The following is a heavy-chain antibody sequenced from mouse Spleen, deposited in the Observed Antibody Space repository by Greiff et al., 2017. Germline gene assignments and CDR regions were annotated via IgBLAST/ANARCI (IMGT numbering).Heavy chain of an antibody. J-gene: IGHJ2*01. Sequence: QVQLQQPGAELVMPGASVKLSCKASGYTFTSYWMHWVKQRPGQGLEWIGEIDPSDSYTNYNQKFKGKATLTVDKSSSTAYMQLSSLTSEDSAVYYCARSTPYGNYVGYGGQGTTLTVSS. CDR1: GYTFTSYW. CDR2: IDPSDSYT. V-gene: IGHV1-69*01. CDR3: ARSTPYGNYVGY. D-gene: IGHD2-1*01.